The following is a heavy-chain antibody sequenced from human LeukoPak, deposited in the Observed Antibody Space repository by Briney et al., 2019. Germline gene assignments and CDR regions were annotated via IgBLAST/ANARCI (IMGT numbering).Heavy chain of an antibody. J-gene: IGHJ5*02. Sequence: RPGGSLRLSCAASGFTFSSYAMHWVRQAPGKGLEWVAVISYDGSNKYYADSVKGRFTISRDNSKNTLYLQMNSLRAEDTAVYYCARATVTRWFDPWGQGTLVTVSS. CDR1: GFTFSSYA. D-gene: IGHD4-17*01. CDR3: ARATVTRWFDP. V-gene: IGHV3-30-3*01. CDR2: ISYDGSNK.